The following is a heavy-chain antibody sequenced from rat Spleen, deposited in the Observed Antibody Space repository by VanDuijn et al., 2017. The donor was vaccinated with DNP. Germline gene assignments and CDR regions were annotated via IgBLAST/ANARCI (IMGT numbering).Heavy chain of an antibody. Sequence: EVQLVESGGDLVQPGRSLKLSCVASRFTFNNFWMTWFRQVPGKGLEWVASITSAGGTTYYPDSVKGRFTPSRDFAKDTLYLQMNSLWSDDTATYYCAIYFYSGDNWFGYWGQGTLVTVSS. V-gene: IGHV5-31*01. CDR2: ITSAGGTT. CDR3: AIYFYSGDNWFGY. CDR1: RFTFNNFW. J-gene: IGHJ3*01. D-gene: IGHD1-1*01.